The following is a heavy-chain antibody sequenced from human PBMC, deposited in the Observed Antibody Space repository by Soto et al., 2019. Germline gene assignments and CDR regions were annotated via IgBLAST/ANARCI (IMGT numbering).Heavy chain of an antibody. J-gene: IGHJ4*02. CDR2: IPYDGTKK. CDR3: AKVLSVIATVNYFGS. CDR1: GFTFSDYG. V-gene: IGHV3-30*05. D-gene: IGHD4-17*01. Sequence: QVQLVESGGGVVQPGRSLRLSCTASGFTFSDYGMHWVRQAPGKGLEWVAVIPYDGTKKYYADSVKGRFTISRDNSKNTLYLQRNSLRAEGTAVYYCAKVLSVIATVNYFGSWGQGTLVTVSS.